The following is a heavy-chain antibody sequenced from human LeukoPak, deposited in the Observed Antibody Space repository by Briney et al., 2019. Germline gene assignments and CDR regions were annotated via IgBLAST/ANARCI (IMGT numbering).Heavy chain of an antibody. CDR3: AREKAADGTNWGDYFDY. Sequence: SETLSLTCTVSGGSIRSYYWSWIRQPPGKGLEWIGNIYHSGNTNYNPSLKSRVTISIDTSKNQFALKVSSVTAAGTAMYYCAREKAADGTNWGDYFDYWGQGTLVAVSS. D-gene: IGHD6-13*01. V-gene: IGHV4-59*01. CDR1: GGSIRSYY. J-gene: IGHJ4*02. CDR2: IYHSGNT.